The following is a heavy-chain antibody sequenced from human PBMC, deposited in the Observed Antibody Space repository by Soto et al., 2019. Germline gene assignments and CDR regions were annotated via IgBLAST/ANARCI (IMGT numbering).Heavy chain of an antibody. CDR3: AKGRGEMNWANYYGLDV. CDR2: ITYEGTQI. Sequence: QVQLVESGGGVVQPGRSLRLSCAASGFTFPRFGMHWVRQAPGKGLEWVALITYEGTQIYYADSVKGRFTISRDNGDNTLCIQMDNLRTERTATYFCAKGRGEMNWANYYGLDVWGQGTTVTVSS. V-gene: IGHV3-30*18. D-gene: IGHD7-27*01. CDR1: GFTFPRFG. J-gene: IGHJ6*02.